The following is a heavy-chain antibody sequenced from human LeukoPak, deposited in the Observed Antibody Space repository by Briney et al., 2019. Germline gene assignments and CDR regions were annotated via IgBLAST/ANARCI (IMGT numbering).Heavy chain of an antibody. J-gene: IGHJ6*02. V-gene: IGHV7-4-1*02. D-gene: IGHD4-17*01. CDR2: INTNTGNP. CDR3: ARDMTTVTTRRYYYYYGMDV. CDR1: GYTFTSYA. Sequence: ASVKVSCKASGYTFTSYAMNWVRQDPGQGLEWMGWINTNTGNPTYAQGFTGRFVFSLDTSVSTAYLQISSLKAEDTAVYYCARDMTTVTTRRYYYYYGMDVWGQGTTVTVSS.